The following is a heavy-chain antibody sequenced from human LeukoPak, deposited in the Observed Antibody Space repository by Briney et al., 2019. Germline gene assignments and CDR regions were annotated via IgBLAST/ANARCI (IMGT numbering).Heavy chain of an antibody. CDR2: ISSSSSTI. CDR1: GFTFSSYS. D-gene: IGHD4-23*01. V-gene: IGHV3-48*01. J-gene: IGHJ4*02. Sequence: GGSLRLSCAASGFTFSSYSMNWVRQAPGKGLEWVSYISSSSSTIYYADSVKGRFTISGDNAKNSLYLQMNSLRAEDTAVYYCARADYGGIDYWGQGTLVTVSS. CDR3: ARADYGGIDY.